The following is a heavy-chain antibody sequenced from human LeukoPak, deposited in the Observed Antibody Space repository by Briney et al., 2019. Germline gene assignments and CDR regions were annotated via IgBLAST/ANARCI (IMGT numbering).Heavy chain of an antibody. J-gene: IGHJ6*03. D-gene: IGHD6-13*01. CDR3: ARVNVDSSSWEGYYYYYYMDV. V-gene: IGHV4-39*07. CDR1: GGSISSSSYY. CDR2: IYYSGST. Sequence: SETLSLTCTVSGGSISSSSYYWGWIRQPPGKGLEWIGSIYYSGSTYYNPSLKSRVTISVDTSKKQFSLKLSSVTAADTAVDYCARVNVDSSSWEGYYYYYYMDVWGKGTTVTVSS.